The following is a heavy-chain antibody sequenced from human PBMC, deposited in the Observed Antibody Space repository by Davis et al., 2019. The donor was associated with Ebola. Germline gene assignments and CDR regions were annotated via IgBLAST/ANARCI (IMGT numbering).Heavy chain of an antibody. CDR2: INSDGSST. CDR3: ARVSNKSGMDV. V-gene: IGHV3-74*01. J-gene: IGHJ6*02. Sequence: HTGGSLRLSCAASGFTFSSYWMHWVRQAPGKGLVWVSRINSDGSSTSYADSVKGRFTISRDNAKNTLYLQMNSLRAEDTAVYYCARVSNKSGMDVWGQGTTVTVSS. D-gene: IGHD1/OR15-1a*01. CDR1: GFTFSSYW.